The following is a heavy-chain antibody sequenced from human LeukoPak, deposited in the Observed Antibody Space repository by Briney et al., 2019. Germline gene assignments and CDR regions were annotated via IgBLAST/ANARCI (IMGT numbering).Heavy chain of an antibody. Sequence: PGGSLRLSCAASGFTFSGYEMNWVRQAPGKGLEWISYISSSGSTIYYADSVKGRITISRDNAKNSLYLQMNSLRVEDTAIYYCARLAVAYNWFDPWGQGTLVTVSS. CDR2: ISSSGSTI. D-gene: IGHD6-19*01. CDR1: GFTFSGYE. J-gene: IGHJ5*02. CDR3: ARLAVAYNWFDP. V-gene: IGHV3-48*03.